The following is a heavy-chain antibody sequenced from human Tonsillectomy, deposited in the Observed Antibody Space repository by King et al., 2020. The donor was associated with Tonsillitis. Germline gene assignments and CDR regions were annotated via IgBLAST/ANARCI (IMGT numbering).Heavy chain of an antibody. J-gene: IGHJ4*02. CDR3: ARGRHDSGGNYIYY. CDR2: INFNNGDT. D-gene: IGHD4-23*01. CDR1: GYTLTGYY. Sequence: QLVPSGAEVKKTGASVKVSCKASGYTLTGYYTHWVRQAPGQGLEWMGWINFNNGDTNYAEKFQGRVTMTRDTSITTDYMELSRLRSDDTAVYYCARGRHDSGGNYIYYWGQGTLVTVSS. V-gene: IGHV1-2*02.